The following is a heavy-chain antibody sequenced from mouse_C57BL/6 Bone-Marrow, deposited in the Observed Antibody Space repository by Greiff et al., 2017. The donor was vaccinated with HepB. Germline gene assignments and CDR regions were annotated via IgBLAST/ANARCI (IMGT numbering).Heavy chain of an antibody. J-gene: IGHJ2*01. CDR1: GFTFSSYA. CDR3: ARESGGSRFDY. CDR2: ISDGGSYT. D-gene: IGHD1-1*01. V-gene: IGHV5-4*01. Sequence: EVQLVESGGGLVKPGGSLKLSCAASGFTFSSYAMSWVRQTPEKRLEWVATISDGGSYTYYTDNVKGRFTISRDNAKNNLYLQMSPLKSEDTAMYYCARESGGSRFDYWGQGTTRTVSS.